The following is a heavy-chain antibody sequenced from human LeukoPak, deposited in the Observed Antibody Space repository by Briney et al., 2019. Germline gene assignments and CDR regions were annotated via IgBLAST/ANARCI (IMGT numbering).Heavy chain of an antibody. Sequence: TSETLSLTCAVYGGSFSGYYWSWIRQPPGKGLEWIGEINHSGSTNYNPSLKSRVTISVDTSKNQFSLKLSSVTAADTAVYYCARSARYKYCSGGSCRAPTHDYWGQGTLVTVSS. CDR3: ARSARYKYCSGGSCRAPTHDY. CDR2: INHSGST. V-gene: IGHV4-34*01. J-gene: IGHJ4*02. D-gene: IGHD2-15*01. CDR1: GGSFSGYY.